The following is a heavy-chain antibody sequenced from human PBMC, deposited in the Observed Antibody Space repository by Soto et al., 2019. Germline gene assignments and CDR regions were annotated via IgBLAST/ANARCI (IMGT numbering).Heavy chain of an antibody. D-gene: IGHD2-2*01. CDR3: ARVIPGLEAWFDP. Sequence: GASVKVSCKASGYTFTNFGVTWVRRAPGQGLEWMGWISAYTDTPNYAQKFQGRVTMTIDTSTSTAYMDLRSLTSDDTAVYYCARVIPGLEAWFDPWCQGTLVNVSS. V-gene: IGHV1-18*01. J-gene: IGHJ5*02. CDR2: ISAYTDTP. CDR1: GYTFTNFG.